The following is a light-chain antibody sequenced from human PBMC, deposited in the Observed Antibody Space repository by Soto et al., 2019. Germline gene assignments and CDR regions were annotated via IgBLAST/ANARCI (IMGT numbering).Light chain of an antibody. CDR2: WAS. V-gene: IGKV4-1*01. Sequence: DIVMTQSPVSLAVSLGERATINCKSSQSILYSSNNKNYLAWYQQKPGQPPKLLIYWASTRESGVPDRFSGSGSGTDFTLTISSLQAEDVAVYYCQQYYGVPPYTFGQGTKVEIK. CDR1: QSILYSSNNKNY. CDR3: QQYYGVPPYT. J-gene: IGKJ2*01.